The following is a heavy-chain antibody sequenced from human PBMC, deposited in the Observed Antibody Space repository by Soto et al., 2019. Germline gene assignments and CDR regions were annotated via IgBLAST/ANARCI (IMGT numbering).Heavy chain of an antibody. J-gene: IGHJ4*02. CDR2: VYYSGST. Sequence: PSETLSLTCTVSGGSISNYYWNWIRQPPGKGLQYIGYVYYSGSTDYNPSLKSRVTMSVDTSKNQFSLKLSSVTAADTAVYYCARLAVAYDILTGYYEEALFDYWGQGTLVTVSS. V-gene: IGHV4-59*08. D-gene: IGHD3-9*01. CDR1: GGSISNYY. CDR3: ARLAVAYDILTGYYEEALFDY.